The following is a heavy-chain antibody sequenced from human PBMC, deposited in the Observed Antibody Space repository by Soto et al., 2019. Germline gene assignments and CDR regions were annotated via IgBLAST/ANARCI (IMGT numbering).Heavy chain of an antibody. J-gene: IGHJ4*02. CDR2: FYYTGTT. CDR1: GSSLSSCSYY. V-gene: IGHV4-61*01. D-gene: IGHD2-8*02. CDR3: ARISYWVKDY. Sequence: TLSLTCTVSGSSLSSCSYYWIWIRQPPGKGLEWIGYFYYTGTTKYNPSLESRVTISADTSKNQFSLNLTSVTAADTAVYYCARISYWVKDYWGQGALVTVSS.